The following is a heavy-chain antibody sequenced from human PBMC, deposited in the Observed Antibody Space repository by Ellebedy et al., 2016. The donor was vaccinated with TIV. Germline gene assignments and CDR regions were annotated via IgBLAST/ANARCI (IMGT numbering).Heavy chain of an antibody. V-gene: IGHV1-24*01. CDR3: ARDPPRTGDSYFDL. Sequence: ASVKVSCKVSGYTLTELSMHWVRQAPGKGLEWMGGFDPEDGETIYAQKFQGRVTMTEDTSTDTAYMELSSLTSDDTAVYYCARDPPRTGDSYFDLWGRGTLVTVSS. J-gene: IGHJ2*01. CDR2: FDPEDGET. D-gene: IGHD1-1*01. CDR1: GYTLTELS.